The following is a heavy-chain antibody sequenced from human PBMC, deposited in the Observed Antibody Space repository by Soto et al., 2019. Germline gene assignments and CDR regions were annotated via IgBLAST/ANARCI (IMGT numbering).Heavy chain of an antibody. V-gene: IGHV4-4*02. D-gene: IGHD2-21*02. CDR2: IHHSGRT. Sequence: QVQLQESGPGLVKPSGTLSLTCAVSGDSISSDKWWSWVRQPPGKGLEWIGEIHHSGRTNYNPSLNSRVTIFVEKSKNQVSLELSSMTAADTAVYYCARGGDWQFDYWGQGTLVTVSS. J-gene: IGHJ4*02. CDR3: ARGGDWQFDY. CDR1: GDSISSDKW.